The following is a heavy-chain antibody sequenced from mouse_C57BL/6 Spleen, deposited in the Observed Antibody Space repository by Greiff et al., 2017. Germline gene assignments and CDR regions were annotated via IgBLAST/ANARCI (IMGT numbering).Heavy chain of an antibody. V-gene: IGHV2-3*01. CDR2: IWGDGST. CDR1: GFSLTSYG. D-gene: IGHD1-1*01. CDR3: AKSYYGSGYYALDY. Sequence: QVQLKQSGPGLVAPSQSLSITCTASGFSLTSYGVSWVRQPPGKGLEWLGVIWGDGSTNYHSALISRLTISKDNYKSKVFLKLISLQTDDTAAYYCAKSYYGSGYYALDYWGQGTSVTVSS. J-gene: IGHJ4*01.